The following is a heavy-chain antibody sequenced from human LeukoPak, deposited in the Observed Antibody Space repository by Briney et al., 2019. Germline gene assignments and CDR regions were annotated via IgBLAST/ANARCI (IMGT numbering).Heavy chain of an antibody. CDR3: ARMDYYGSGTYHSWFDP. CDR1: GDSISTGGYF. J-gene: IGHJ5*02. CDR2: IYAGGKT. V-gene: IGHV4-61*02. Sequence: SQTLSLTCTVSGDSISTGGYFWSWIWQPAGKGLEWIGRIYAGGKTNYNPSLRSRVTISVDTSRNQFSLKLNSVTAADTAVYYCARMDYYGSGTYHSWFDPWGQGTLVTVSS. D-gene: IGHD3-10*01.